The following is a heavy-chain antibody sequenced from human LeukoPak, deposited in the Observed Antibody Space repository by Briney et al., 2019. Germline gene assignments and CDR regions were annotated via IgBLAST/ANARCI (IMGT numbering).Heavy chain of an antibody. CDR2: IRYDGSNK. D-gene: IGHD6-6*01. Sequence: GGSLRLSCAASGFTFSSYGMHWVRQAPGKGLEWVAFIRYDGSNKYYADSVKGRFTISRDNAKNSLYLQMNSLRAEDTAVYYCARDLRAPKYTRYYMDVWGKGTTVTVSS. CDR3: ARDLRAPKYTRYYMDV. V-gene: IGHV3-30*02. J-gene: IGHJ6*03. CDR1: GFTFSSYG.